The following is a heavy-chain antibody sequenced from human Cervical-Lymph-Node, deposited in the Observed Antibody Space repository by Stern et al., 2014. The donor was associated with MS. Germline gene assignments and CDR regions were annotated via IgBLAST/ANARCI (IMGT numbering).Heavy chain of an antibody. CDR2: IIPLLGTT. V-gene: IGHV1-69*06. CDR3: ARDLGVGGTVY. CDR1: GGTFSTSG. J-gene: IGHJ4*02. D-gene: IGHD1-26*01. Sequence: QVQLVQSGAEVKKPGSSVKVSCKASGGTFSTSGISWVRQAPGQGLEWMGGIIPLLGTTNYARKFQGRLTITADKSTSTAYMALGSLRSEDTAIYYCARDLGVGGTVYWGQGTVVTVSS.